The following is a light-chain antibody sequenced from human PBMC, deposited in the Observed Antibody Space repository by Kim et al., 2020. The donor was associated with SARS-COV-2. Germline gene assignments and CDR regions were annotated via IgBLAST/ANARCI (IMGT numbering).Light chain of an antibody. CDR2: DVS. Sequence: GQSVTSSCTGTSSDVGDYNYGAWYQHHPGKATKVIIYDVSKRPSGVPDRFSGSKSGNTASLTISGLQAEDETDYYCSSYAGSYIYVFGSGTKVTVL. V-gene: IGLV2-11*01. J-gene: IGLJ1*01. CDR3: SSYAGSYIYV. CDR1: SSDVGDYNY.